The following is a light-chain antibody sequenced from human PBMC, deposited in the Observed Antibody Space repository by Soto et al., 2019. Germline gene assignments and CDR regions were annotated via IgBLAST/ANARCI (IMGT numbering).Light chain of an antibody. J-gene: IGKJ2*01. V-gene: IGKV1-9*01. CDR3: QQLNSYPQT. CDR2: AAS. CDR1: QGISSY. Sequence: DIALTQSPSFLSASVGDRVTITCRASQGISSYLAWYQQKPGKAPKLLLYAASTLQSRVATSISDSGYGTEFAITITSLQPEDFATYYCQQLNSYPQTFGQGTKLEIK.